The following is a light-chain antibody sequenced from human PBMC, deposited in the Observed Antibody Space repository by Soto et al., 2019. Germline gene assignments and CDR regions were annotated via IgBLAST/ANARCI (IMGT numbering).Light chain of an antibody. V-gene: IGLV1-44*01. CDR3: ATWDDSLNVV. CDR2: SND. J-gene: IGLJ2*01. Sequence: QSVLTQSPSASGSPVQRVSISCSGSTSNIGTNTVSWYQHVPGTPPKLLIYSNDQRPSAVPGRFSGSKSGTSASLAISGLLYEDEADYYCATWDDSLNVVFGGGTKLTVL. CDR1: TSNIGTNT.